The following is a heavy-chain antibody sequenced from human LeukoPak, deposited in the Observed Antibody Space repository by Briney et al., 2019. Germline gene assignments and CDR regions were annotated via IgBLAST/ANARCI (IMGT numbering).Heavy chain of an antibody. CDR1: GFTFSSYS. D-gene: IGHD3-9*01. CDR3: ARAHYDILTGGPHSGMDV. V-gene: IGHV3-21*01. CDR2: ISSSSSYI. J-gene: IGHJ6*04. Sequence: GGSLRLSCAASGFTFSSYSMNWVRQAPGKGLEWVSSISSSSSYIYYADSVKGRFTISRDNSKNTLYLQMNSLRAEDTAVYYCARAHYDILTGGPHSGMDVWGKGTTVTVSS.